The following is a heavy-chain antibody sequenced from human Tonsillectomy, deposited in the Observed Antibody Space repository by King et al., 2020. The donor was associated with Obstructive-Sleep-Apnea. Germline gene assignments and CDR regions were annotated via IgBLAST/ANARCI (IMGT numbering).Heavy chain of an antibody. CDR3: ARGGDYFEY. CDR2: IYYGGST. Sequence: VQLQESGPGLVKSWETLSLTCSVSGGSISSYYWSWIRQSPGKGLEWIGYIYYGGSTSYNPSLKSRVTISVDTSRNEFSLKLSSVTASDTAVYYCARGGDYFEYWGQGTLVTVSS. D-gene: IGHD3-16*01. CDR1: GGSISSYY. V-gene: IGHV4-59*01. J-gene: IGHJ4*02.